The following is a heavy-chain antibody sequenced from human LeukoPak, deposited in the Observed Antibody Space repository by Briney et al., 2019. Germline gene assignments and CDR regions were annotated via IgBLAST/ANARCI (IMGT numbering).Heavy chain of an antibody. J-gene: IGHJ5*02. CDR3: ARGGGYCTNNVCPPWFDP. D-gene: IGHD2-8*01. Sequence: PSETLSLTCTVSGGSISSYYWNWIRQPPGKGLEWIGEIDHSGSTHYSPSLKSRLSISVDPSKNQFSLKLSSVTAADTAVYYCARGGGYCTNNVCPPWFDPWGQGALVTVSS. V-gene: IGHV4-34*01. CDR2: IDHSGST. CDR1: GGSISSYY.